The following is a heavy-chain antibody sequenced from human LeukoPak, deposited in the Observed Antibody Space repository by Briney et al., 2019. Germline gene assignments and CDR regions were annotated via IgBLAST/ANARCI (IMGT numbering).Heavy chain of an antibody. CDR2: ISFDGRDK. D-gene: IGHD3-16*01. V-gene: IGHV3-30*04. J-gene: IGHJ4*02. CDR1: GFTLNSYI. Sequence: QPGGSLRLSCGASGFTLNSYIMHWVRQAPGKGLEWVALISFDGRDKQYADSVKGRFTISKDNSKNTLYLQMNSLSGDDTSMYFCARAYGGLIDYWGQGTLVTVSS. CDR3: ARAYGGLIDY.